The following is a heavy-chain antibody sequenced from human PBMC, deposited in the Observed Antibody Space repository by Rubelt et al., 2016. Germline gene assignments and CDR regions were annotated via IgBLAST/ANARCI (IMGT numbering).Heavy chain of an antibody. J-gene: IGHJ6*02. Sequence: QLQLQESGPGLVKPSETLSLTCTVSGGSVGSSTYYWGWIRQPPGKGLEWIGSIYYSGSTYYNPSLKSRVTLSIETSKSQFSLKLTSVIAADTAVYYCARNIKTASMDVWGQGTTVTVSS. CDR1: GGSVGSSTYY. V-gene: IGHV4-39*07. D-gene: IGHD1-14*01. CDR2: IYYSGST. CDR3: ARNIKTASMDV.